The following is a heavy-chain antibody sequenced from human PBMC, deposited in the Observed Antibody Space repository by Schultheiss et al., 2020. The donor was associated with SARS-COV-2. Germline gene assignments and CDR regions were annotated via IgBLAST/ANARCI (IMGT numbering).Heavy chain of an antibody. D-gene: IGHD3-10*01. CDR3: ARGVRGISRTGYFDY. CDR1: GFTVSSNY. CDR2: ISSSGSTI. V-gene: IGHV3-48*01. Sequence: GGSLRLSCAASGFTVSSNYMSWVRQAPGKGLEWVSYISSSGSTIYYADSVKGRFTISRDNSKNTLYLQMNSLRAEDTAVYYCARGVRGISRTGYFDYWGQGTRVTVAS. J-gene: IGHJ4*02.